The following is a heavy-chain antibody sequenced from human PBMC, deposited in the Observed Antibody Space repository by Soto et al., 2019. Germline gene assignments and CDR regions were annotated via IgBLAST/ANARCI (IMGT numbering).Heavy chain of an antibody. J-gene: IGHJ4*02. D-gene: IGHD3-22*01. CDR2: IIPIFGTA. CDR3: ASPSHSSGYYYEGGPYDY. Sequence: QVQLVQSGAEVQKPGSSVKVSCKASGGTFSSYAISWVRQAPGQGLEWMGGIIPIFGTANYAQKFQGRVTITADESTSTAYMELSSLRSEDTAVYYCASPSHSSGYYYEGGPYDYWGQGTQVTVSS. CDR1: GGTFSSYA. V-gene: IGHV1-69*01.